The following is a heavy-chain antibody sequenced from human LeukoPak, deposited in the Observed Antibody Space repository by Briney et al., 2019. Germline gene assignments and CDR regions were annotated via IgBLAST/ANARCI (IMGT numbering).Heavy chain of an antibody. D-gene: IGHD3-10*01. CDR2: IHRDEKT. J-gene: IGHJ4*02. V-gene: IGHV3-53*01. CDR1: GFTVSSSY. Sequence: GGSLRLSCAASGFTVSSSYMYWVRQAPGKGLEWVSFIHRDEKTYYGDSVKGRFTMSRDSSKNTLYLQMNSLGADDTAVYYCAREVISSPSYFDYWGQGILVTVSS. CDR3: AREVISSPSYFDY.